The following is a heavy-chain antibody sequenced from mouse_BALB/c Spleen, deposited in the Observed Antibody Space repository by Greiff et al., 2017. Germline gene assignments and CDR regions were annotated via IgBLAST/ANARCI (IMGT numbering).Heavy chain of an antibody. J-gene: IGHJ2*01. CDR3: ARESRYFDY. CDR1: GFTFSSYA. D-gene: IGHD1-1*01. V-gene: IGHV5-6-5*01. CDR2: ISSGGST. Sequence: EVKLMESGGGLVKPGGSLKLSCAASGFTFSSYAMSWVRQTPEKRLEWVASISSGGSTYYPASVKGRFTISRDNARNILYLQMSSLRSEDTAMYYCARESRYFDYWGQGTTLTVSS.